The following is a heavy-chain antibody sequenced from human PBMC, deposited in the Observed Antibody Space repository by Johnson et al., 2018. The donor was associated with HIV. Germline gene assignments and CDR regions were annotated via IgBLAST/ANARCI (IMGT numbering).Heavy chain of an antibody. CDR2: ISWNSGSI. CDR3: AKDLRSVNLDAFDI. D-gene: IGHD4-17*01. Sequence: VQLVESGGGLVQPGRSLRLSCEASGFTFAHYAMHWVRQAPGKGLEWVSSISWNSGSIGYADSVRGRFTISRDNTKNSLYLQMNSLRVEDTALYYCAKDLRSVNLDAFDIWGQGTMVTVSS. J-gene: IGHJ3*02. V-gene: IGHV3-9*01. CDR1: GFTFAHYA.